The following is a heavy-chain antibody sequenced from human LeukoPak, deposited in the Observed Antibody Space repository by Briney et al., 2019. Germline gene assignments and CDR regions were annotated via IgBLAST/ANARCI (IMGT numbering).Heavy chain of an antibody. D-gene: IGHD5-18*01. V-gene: IGHV3-66*01. J-gene: IGHJ4*02. CDR1: GFTVSSNY. Sequence: TGGSLRLSCAASGFTVSSNYMSWVRQAPGKGLEWVSVIYSGGSTYYADSVKGRFTISRDNSKNTLYLQMNSLRAEDTAVYYCARETGYSYVDYWGQGTLVTVSS. CDR3: ARETGYSYVDY. CDR2: IYSGGST.